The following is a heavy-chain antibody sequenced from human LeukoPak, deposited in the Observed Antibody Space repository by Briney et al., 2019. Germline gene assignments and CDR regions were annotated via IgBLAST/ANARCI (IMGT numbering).Heavy chain of an antibody. CDR1: GYTLTELS. Sequence: GSVKVSCKVSGYTLTELSMHWVRQAPGKGLEWMGGFDPEDGEIIYAQKFQGRVTMTEDTSTDTAYMELSSLRSEDTAVYYCATVGTGGNYVLDYWGQGTLVTVSS. D-gene: IGHD1-7*01. CDR3: ATVGTGGNYVLDY. V-gene: IGHV1-24*01. J-gene: IGHJ4*02. CDR2: FDPEDGEI.